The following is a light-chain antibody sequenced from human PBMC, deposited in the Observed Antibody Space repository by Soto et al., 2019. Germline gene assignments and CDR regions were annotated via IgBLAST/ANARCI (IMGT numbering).Light chain of an antibody. J-gene: IGKJ1*01. CDR3: QQSYSSPPT. CDR2: AAS. CDR1: QSISNH. V-gene: IGKV1-39*01. Sequence: DIQMTQSPSSLSASVEDRVIITCRASQSISNHLNWYQQKPGKAPKLLIFAASSLQSGVPSRFSGSRSGPDFTLTISSLQPEDFATYYCQQSYSSPPTFGQGTKVAIK.